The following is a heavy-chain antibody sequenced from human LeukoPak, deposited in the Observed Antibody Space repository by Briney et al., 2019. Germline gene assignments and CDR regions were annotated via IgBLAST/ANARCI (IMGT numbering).Heavy chain of an antibody. CDR2: TYYSGST. CDR1: GGSISSYY. J-gene: IGHJ4*02. V-gene: IGHV4-59*01. CDR3: ARGRGPNDY. D-gene: IGHD3-10*01. Sequence: SETLSLTCTVSGGSISSYYWSWIRQPPGKGLEWIGYTYYSGSTNYNPSLKSRVTISVDTSKNQFSLKLTSVTAADTAVYSCARGRGPNDYWAREPWSPSPQ.